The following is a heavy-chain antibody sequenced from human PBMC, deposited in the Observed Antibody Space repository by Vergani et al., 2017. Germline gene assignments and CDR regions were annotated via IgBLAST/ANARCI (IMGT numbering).Heavy chain of an antibody. CDR3: ARXKDYYDSSGYYSVAFDI. CDR1: GGSISSSSYY. Sequence: QLQLQESGPGLVKPSETLSLTCTVSGGSISSSSYYWGWIRQPPGKGLEWIGSIYYSGSTYYNPSLKSRVTISVDTSKNQFSLKLSSVTAADTAVYYCARXKDYYDSSGYYSVAFDIWGQGTMVTVSS. J-gene: IGHJ3*02. D-gene: IGHD3-22*01. CDR2: IYYSGST. V-gene: IGHV4-39*07.